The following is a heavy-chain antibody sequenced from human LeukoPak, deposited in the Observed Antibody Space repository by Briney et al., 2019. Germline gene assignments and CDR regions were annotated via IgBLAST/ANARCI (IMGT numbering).Heavy chain of an antibody. V-gene: IGHV3-72*01. Sequence: GGSQRLSCAASGFKFSDHYIDWVRQAPGKGLEWVGRSRNKASSYTTEYAASVEGRFTISRDVSESSLYLQMNSLRTEDTAVYYCGRIAISAYNGMDVWGQGTTVTVSS. CDR2: SRNKASSYTT. CDR3: GRIAISAYNGMDV. CDR1: GFKFSDHY. D-gene: IGHD2-21*01. J-gene: IGHJ6*02.